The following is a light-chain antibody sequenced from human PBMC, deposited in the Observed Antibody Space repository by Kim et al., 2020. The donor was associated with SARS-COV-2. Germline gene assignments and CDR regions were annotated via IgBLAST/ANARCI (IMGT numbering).Light chain of an antibody. Sequence: ASGGDRVTITCQASQYIRIWLAWFQQRPGKAPRVLIYDASSLESGVPSRFSGSGSGTEFTLTISSLQPDDFATYYCQQYYSYSVTFGQGTRLEIK. CDR1: QYIRIW. CDR3: QQYYSYSVT. J-gene: IGKJ5*01. V-gene: IGKV1-5*01. CDR2: DAS.